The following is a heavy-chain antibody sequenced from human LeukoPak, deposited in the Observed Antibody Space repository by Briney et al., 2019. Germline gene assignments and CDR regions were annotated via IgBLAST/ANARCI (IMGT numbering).Heavy chain of an antibody. V-gene: IGHV3-66*01. CDR1: GFTVSSNY. Sequence: GGSLRLSCAASGFTVSSNYMSWVRQAPGKGLEWVSVISSGGSTYYADSVKGRFTISRDNSKNTLCLQMNSLRAEDTAVYYCARALWFGSTNWFDPWGQGTLVTVSS. CDR2: ISSGGST. CDR3: ARALWFGSTNWFDP. J-gene: IGHJ5*02. D-gene: IGHD3-10*01.